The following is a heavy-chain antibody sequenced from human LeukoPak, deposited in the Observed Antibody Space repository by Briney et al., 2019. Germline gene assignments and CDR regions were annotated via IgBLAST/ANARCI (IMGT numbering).Heavy chain of an antibody. Sequence: PGMSLRLSCAASRFTFRNYGMHWVRQAPGKGLEWVAVIWYDGSNQVYADSVKGRFTVSRDNSKNTLYLQMNSLRAVDTAVYYCAKDMDYYDSSGYHPDYWGQGTLVTVSS. CDR3: AKDMDYYDSSGYHPDY. V-gene: IGHV3-33*06. J-gene: IGHJ4*02. CDR2: IWYDGSNQ. D-gene: IGHD3-22*01. CDR1: RFTFRNYG.